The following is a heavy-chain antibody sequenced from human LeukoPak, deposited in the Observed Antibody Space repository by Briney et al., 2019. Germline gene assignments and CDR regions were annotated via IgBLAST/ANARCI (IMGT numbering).Heavy chain of an antibody. Sequence: GGSLRLSCAASGFTFSSYAMHWVRQAPGKGLEWVAVISYDGSNKYYADSVKGRFTISRDNSKNTLYLQMNSLRAEDTAVYYCARDEVSVVPAPPYYYGMDVWGQGTTVTVSS. D-gene: IGHD2-2*01. J-gene: IGHJ6*02. CDR1: GFTFSSYA. CDR2: ISYDGSNK. CDR3: ARDEVSVVPAPPYYYGMDV. V-gene: IGHV3-30-3*01.